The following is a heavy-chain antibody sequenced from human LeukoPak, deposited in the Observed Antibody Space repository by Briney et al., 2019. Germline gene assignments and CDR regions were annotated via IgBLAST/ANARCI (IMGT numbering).Heavy chain of an antibody. D-gene: IGHD3-10*01. V-gene: IGHV4-30-4*08. CDR3: ARGYGSGSYYYGWFDP. CDR2: IYYSGST. J-gene: IGHJ5*02. Sequence: SETLSLTCTVSGGSISSGDYYWSWIRQPPGKGLEWIGYIYYSGSTYYNPSLKSRVTISVDTSKNQFSLKLSSVTAADTAVYYCARGYGSGSYYYGWFDPWGQGTLVTVSS. CDR1: GGSISSGDYY.